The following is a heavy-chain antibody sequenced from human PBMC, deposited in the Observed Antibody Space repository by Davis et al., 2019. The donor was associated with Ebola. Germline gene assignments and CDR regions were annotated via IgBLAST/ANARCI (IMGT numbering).Heavy chain of an antibody. CDR3: AKDTGRAAPPLYSGSYYFDY. Sequence: PGGSLRLSCAASGFTFSSYSMNWVRQAPGKGLEWVSAISGSGGSTYYADSVKGRFTISRDNSKNTLYLQMNSLRAEDTAVYYCAKDTGRAAPPLYSGSYYFDYWGQGTLVTVSS. V-gene: IGHV3-23*01. D-gene: IGHD1-26*01. CDR2: ISGSGGST. J-gene: IGHJ4*02. CDR1: GFTFSSYS.